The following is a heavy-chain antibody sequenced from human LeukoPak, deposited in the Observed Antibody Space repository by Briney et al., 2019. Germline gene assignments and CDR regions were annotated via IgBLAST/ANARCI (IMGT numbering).Heavy chain of an antibody. Sequence: SETLSLTCTVSGGSITISSYYWSWIRQPPGKGLEWIGYIYYSGSTNYNPSLKSRVTISIDTSKNQFSLKLSSVTAADTAVYYCARRRWSRPLWSTMVRGVLPLDYWGQGTLVTVSS. CDR3: ARRRWSRPLWSTMVRGVLPLDY. V-gene: IGHV4-61*05. CDR1: GGSITISSYY. D-gene: IGHD3-10*01. CDR2: IYYSGST. J-gene: IGHJ4*02.